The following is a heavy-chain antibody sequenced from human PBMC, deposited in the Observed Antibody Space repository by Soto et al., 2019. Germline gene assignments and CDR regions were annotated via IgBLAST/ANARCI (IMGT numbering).Heavy chain of an antibody. CDR2: IYSGGST. CDR3: ARDARGDSSSPYWDFDL. D-gene: IGHD6-6*01. CDR1: GFTVSSNY. V-gene: IGHV3-53*04. Sequence: GGSLRLSCAASGFTVSSNYMSWVRQAPGKGLEWVSVIYSGGSTYYADSVKGRFTISRHNSKNTLYLQMNSLRAEDTAVYYCARDARGDSSSPYWDFDLWGRGTLVTVSS. J-gene: IGHJ2*01.